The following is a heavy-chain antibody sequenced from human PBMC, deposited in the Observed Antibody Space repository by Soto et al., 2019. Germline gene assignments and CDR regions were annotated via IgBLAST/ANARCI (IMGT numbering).Heavy chain of an antibody. CDR2: ISGSGGST. Sequence: GGSLRLSCPASGVTFSTGATHWIRQAPGGGLEWVSTISGSGGSTHYADSVKGRFTISRDNSKNTLYLQMNSLRAEDTAVYYCTYCSSTSCYLSWGQGTLVTVSS. V-gene: IGHV3-23*01. CDR3: TYCSSTSCYLS. CDR1: GVTFSTGA. J-gene: IGHJ4*02. D-gene: IGHD2-2*01.